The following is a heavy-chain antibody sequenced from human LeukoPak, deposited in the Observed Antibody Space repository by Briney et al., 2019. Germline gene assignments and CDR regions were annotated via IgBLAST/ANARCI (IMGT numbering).Heavy chain of an antibody. D-gene: IGHD3-10*01. CDR3: ARDVGSESAPSDY. V-gene: IGHV4-38-2*02. J-gene: IGHJ4*02. Sequence: TSETLSLTCTVSGYSISSGYYCGWIRQPPGKGLEWIGSIYHSGSTYYNPSLKSRVTLSVDTSKTQFSLKLSSVTAADTAVDYCARDVGSESAPSDYWGQGTLVTVSS. CDR1: GYSISSGYY. CDR2: IYHSGST.